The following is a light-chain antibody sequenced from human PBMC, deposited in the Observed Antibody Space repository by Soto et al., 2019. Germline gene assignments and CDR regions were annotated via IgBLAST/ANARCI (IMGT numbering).Light chain of an antibody. CDR3: QQYVNSRWT. CDR2: VAS. Sequence: EIVLTQSPGTLSLSPGERATLSCRASQSVSSSYLAWYQQKPGQAPRLLIYVASSRATGVPDRFSGSGSGRDFTLTISRLEPGDFAVYYCQQYVNSRWTFGQGTKVEIK. J-gene: IGKJ1*01. V-gene: IGKV3-20*01. CDR1: QSVSSSY.